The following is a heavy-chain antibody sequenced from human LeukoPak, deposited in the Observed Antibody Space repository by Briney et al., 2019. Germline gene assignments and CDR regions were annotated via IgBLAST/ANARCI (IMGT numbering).Heavy chain of an antibody. D-gene: IGHD4-17*01. CDR1: GGSISSYY. Sequence: SETLSLTCTVAGGSISSYYWSWIRQPAGKGQEWIGLIYTSGSTNYNPSLKSRVTMSVDTSKNQFSLKLSSVTAADTAVYFCARDQIYGDYVRWFDPWGQGTLVTVSS. V-gene: IGHV4-4*07. CDR2: IYTSGST. J-gene: IGHJ5*02. CDR3: ARDQIYGDYVRWFDP.